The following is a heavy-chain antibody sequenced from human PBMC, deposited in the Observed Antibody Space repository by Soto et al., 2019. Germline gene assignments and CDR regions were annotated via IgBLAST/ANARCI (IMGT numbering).Heavy chain of an antibody. CDR3: ATDHQWLGDYYYGTDV. Sequence: ASVKVSCKVSGYTLIELSMHWVRQAPGKGLEWMGRFDPENGERIYAQKFQGRVTMTEDTSTDTAYMELSSLRSEDTAVYYCATDHQWLGDYYYGTDVWGQGTTVTVSS. D-gene: IGHD6-19*01. J-gene: IGHJ6*02. V-gene: IGHV1-24*01. CDR2: FDPENGER. CDR1: GYTLIELS.